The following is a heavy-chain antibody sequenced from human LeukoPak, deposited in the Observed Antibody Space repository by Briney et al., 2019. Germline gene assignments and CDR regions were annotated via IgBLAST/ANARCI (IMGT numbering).Heavy chain of an antibody. CDR2: ISGDGGST. CDR3: AKTRYPSTVVGH. Sequence: GGSLRLSCAASGFTFDDYAMHWVRQAPGKGLEWVSLISGDGGSTYYADSVKGRFTISRDDSKNSLYLQMNSLRTEDTALYYCAKTRYPSTVVGHWGQGTLVTVSS. J-gene: IGHJ4*02. D-gene: IGHD4-23*01. V-gene: IGHV3-43*02. CDR1: GFTFDDYA.